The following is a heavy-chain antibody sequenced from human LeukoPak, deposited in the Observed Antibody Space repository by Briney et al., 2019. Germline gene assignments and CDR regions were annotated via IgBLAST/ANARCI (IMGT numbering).Heavy chain of an antibody. Sequence: SETLSLTCTVSGGSISSYYWRWIRQPPGKGLEWIGYIYYSGSTNYNPSLKSRVTISVDTSKNQFSLKLSSVTAADTAVYNCARQGAGGRAFDIWGQGTMVTVSS. CDR2: IYYSGST. CDR3: ARQGAGGRAFDI. D-gene: IGHD1-26*01. J-gene: IGHJ3*02. V-gene: IGHV4-59*08. CDR1: GGSISSYY.